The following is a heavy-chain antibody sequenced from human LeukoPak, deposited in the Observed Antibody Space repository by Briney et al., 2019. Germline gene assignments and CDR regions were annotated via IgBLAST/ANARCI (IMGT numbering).Heavy chain of an antibody. J-gene: IGHJ4*02. CDR3: AKDVGKWESLHFFDY. CDR1: GFTFTSYA. CDR2: ISGSGAST. D-gene: IGHD1-26*01. V-gene: IGHV3-23*01. Sequence: GGSLRLSCAASGFTFTSYAMSWVRQAPGKGLEWISGISGSGASTYYADSVKGRFTISRDDSRNTLYLQMNSLRGDDTAVYYCAKDVGKWESLHFFDYWGQGTLVTVSS.